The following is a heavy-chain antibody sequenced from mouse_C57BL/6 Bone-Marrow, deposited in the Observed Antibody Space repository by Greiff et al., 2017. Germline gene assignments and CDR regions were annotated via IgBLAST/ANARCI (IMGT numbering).Heavy chain of an antibody. J-gene: IGHJ3*01. D-gene: IGHD2-5*01. Sequence: VQLQQSGAELVRPGTSVKVSCKASGYAFTNYLIEWVKQRPGQALEWIGVINPGSGGTNYNEKFKGKATLTADKSSSTAYMQLSSLTSEDSAVYFRARDSTAWFAYWGQGTLVTVSA. CDR3: ARDSTAWFAY. V-gene: IGHV1-54*01. CDR1: GYAFTNYL. CDR2: INPGSGGT.